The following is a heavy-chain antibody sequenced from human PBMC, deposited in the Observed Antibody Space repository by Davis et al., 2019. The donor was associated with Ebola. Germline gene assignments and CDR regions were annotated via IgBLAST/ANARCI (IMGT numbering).Heavy chain of an antibody. J-gene: IGHJ4*02. D-gene: IGHD6-19*01. CDR2: ISSSSSYI. Sequence: GESLKISCAASGFTFSSYSMNWVRQAPGKGLEWVSSISSSSSYIYYADSVKGRFTISRDNAKNSLYLQMNSLRAEDTAVYYCARDEWLVGSYFDYWGQGTLVTVSS. V-gene: IGHV3-21*01. CDR3: ARDEWLVGSYFDY. CDR1: GFTFSSYS.